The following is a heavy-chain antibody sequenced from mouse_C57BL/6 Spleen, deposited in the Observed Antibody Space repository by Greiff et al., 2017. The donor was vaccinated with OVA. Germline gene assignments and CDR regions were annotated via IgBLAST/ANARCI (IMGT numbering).Heavy chain of an antibody. V-gene: IGHV1-18*01. Sequence: VQLQQSGPELVKPGASVKIPCKASGYTFTDYNMDWVKQSHGKSLEWIGDINPNNGGTIYNQKFKGKATLTVDKSSSTAYMELRSLTSEDTAVYYCARLDGYYVGYFDDWGQGTTLTVSS. CDR3: ARLDGYYVGYFDD. D-gene: IGHD2-3*01. CDR1: GYTFTDYN. J-gene: IGHJ2*01. CDR2: INPNNGGT.